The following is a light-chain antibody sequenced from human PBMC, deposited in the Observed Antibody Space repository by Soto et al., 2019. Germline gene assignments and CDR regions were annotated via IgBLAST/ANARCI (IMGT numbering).Light chain of an antibody. CDR1: QSVNNN. J-gene: IGKJ3*01. Sequence: EIVLTQSPVTLSVSPVERATLSCTASQSVNNNVAWYQQKPGHTPRLLIYSASIGATGTPARFSGSGSGSDFTLTISSLQSEDFAVYYCQQYSKWPLTFGPGTKVDIK. CDR3: QQYSKWPLT. CDR2: SAS. V-gene: IGKV3-15*01.